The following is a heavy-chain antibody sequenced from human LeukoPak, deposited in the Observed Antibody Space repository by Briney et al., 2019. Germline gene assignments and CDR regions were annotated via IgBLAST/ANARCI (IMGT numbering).Heavy chain of an antibody. J-gene: IGHJ4*02. CDR1: GSIPFNSYS. Sequence: GGSLRLSCAASGSIPFNSYSMSWVRQAPGKGLEWVSAITSSGETTYYAESVKGRFTISRDNSKNMVYLQMNSLRAEDAATYYCAKMRGYFDYWGQGSLVTVSS. CDR2: ITSSGETT. V-gene: IGHV3-23*01. CDR3: AKMRGYFDY. D-gene: IGHD3-10*01.